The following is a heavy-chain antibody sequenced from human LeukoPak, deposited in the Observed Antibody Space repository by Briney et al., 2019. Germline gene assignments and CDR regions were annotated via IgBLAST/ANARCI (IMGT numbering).Heavy chain of an antibody. D-gene: IGHD2-8*01. CDR2: INPSGGST. CDR1: GYNFISYY. Sequence: ASVKVSCKASGYNFISYYMHWVRQAPGQGLEWMGIINPSGGSTSYAQKFQDRVTMTRDTSTSTVYMEMSSLKSEDTAVYYCAREDVVLVDAVRYYYYGMDVWGQGTTVTVSS. V-gene: IGHV1-46*01. CDR3: AREDVVLVDAVRYYYYGMDV. J-gene: IGHJ6*02.